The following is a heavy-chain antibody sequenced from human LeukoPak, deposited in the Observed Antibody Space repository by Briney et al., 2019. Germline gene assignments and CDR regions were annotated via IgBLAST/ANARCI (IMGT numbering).Heavy chain of an antibody. V-gene: IGHV1-69*04. CDR3: ARGGMMADSSGYYPWFDP. Sequence: SVKVSCKASGGTFSSYAISWVRQAPGQGLEWMGRIIPILGIANYAQKFQGRVTITADKSRSTAYMELSSLRSEDTAVYYCARGGMMADSSGYYPWFDPWGQGTLVTVSS. D-gene: IGHD3-22*01. CDR1: GGTFSSYA. J-gene: IGHJ5*02. CDR2: IIPILGIA.